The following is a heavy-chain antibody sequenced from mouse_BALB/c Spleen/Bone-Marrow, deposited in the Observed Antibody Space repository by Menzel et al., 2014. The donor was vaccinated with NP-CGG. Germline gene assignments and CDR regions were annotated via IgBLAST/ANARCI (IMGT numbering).Heavy chain of an antibody. V-gene: IGHV1-4*02. Sequence: QVQLQQPAAELARPGASVKMSCKASGYTFTSYTMHWVKQRPGQGLEWIGYINPSSGYTEYNQKFKDKTTLTADKSSSTAYMQLSSLTSEDSAVYYCARRTGPYYGNYDAMDYWGLGTSVTVSS. CDR3: ARRTGPYYGNYDAMDY. D-gene: IGHD2-10*01. J-gene: IGHJ4*01. CDR2: INPSSGYT. CDR1: GYTFTSYT.